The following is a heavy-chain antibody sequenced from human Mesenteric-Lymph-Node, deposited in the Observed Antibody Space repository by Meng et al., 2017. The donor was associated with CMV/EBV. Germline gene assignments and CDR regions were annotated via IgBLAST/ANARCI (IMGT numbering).Heavy chain of an antibody. CDR3: ARDQPYSIESFFDY. V-gene: IGHV3-11*01. CDR2: ISGSGTDI. CDR1: GFTFSSYY. D-gene: IGHD2-21*01. Sequence: GGSLRLSCAASGFTFSSYYMSWIRQAPGKGLEWISYISGSGTDIYYADSVKGRFTISRDNARNSLYLQMNSLTVADTAVYYCARDQPYSIESFFDYWGQGTLVTVSS. J-gene: IGHJ4*02.